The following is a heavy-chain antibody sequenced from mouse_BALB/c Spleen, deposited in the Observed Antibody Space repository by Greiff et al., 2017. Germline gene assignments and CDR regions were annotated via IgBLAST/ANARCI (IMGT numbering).Heavy chain of an antibody. Sequence: VQLQQSGAELARPGASVKISCKATGYTFSSYWIEWVKQRPGHGLEWIGEILPGSGSTNYNEKFKGKATFTADTSSNTAYMQLSSLTSEDSAVYYCATGLRRIYAMDYWGQGTSVTVSS. V-gene: IGHV1-9*01. CDR1: GYTFSSYW. D-gene: IGHD2-4*01. CDR3: ATGLRRIYAMDY. J-gene: IGHJ4*01. CDR2: ILPGSGST.